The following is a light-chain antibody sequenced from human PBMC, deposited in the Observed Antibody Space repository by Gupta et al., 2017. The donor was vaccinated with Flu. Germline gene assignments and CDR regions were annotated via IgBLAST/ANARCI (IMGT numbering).Light chain of an antibody. CDR1: QSVSNF. Sequence: IVLTQSPATLSLSPGDRATLSCRASQSVSNFLAWYQQKPGQAPRLLIYDASNRATDIPARFRGSGSGTDFTLTISSLEPEDFAVYYCQQRSNLITFGQGTRLEIK. CDR3: QQRSNLIT. J-gene: IGKJ5*01. CDR2: DAS. V-gene: IGKV3-11*01.